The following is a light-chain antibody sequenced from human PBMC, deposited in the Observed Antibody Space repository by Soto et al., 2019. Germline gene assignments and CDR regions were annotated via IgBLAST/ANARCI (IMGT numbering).Light chain of an antibody. J-gene: IGKJ2*01. CDR3: QQYSSYSAYT. CDR1: QSISSW. CDR2: KAS. V-gene: IGKV1-5*03. Sequence: DIQMTQSPSSLSASVGDRVTITSRASQSISSWLAWHQQKAGKAPKLLIYKASSLESGVPSRFSGSGSGTEFTLTISSLQPDDFATYYCQQYSSYSAYTFGQGTKV.